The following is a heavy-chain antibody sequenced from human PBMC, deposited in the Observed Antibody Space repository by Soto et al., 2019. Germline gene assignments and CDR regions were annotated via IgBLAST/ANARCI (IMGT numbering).Heavy chain of an antibody. CDR2: INPSGGST. CDR1: GYTFTSYY. Sequence: ASVKVSCKASGYTFTSYYMHWVRQAPGQGLEWMGIINPSGGSTSYAQKFQGRVTMTRDTSTSTVYMELSSLRSEDTAVYYCARDGGQTRYXFWSGYSGYYGMDVWGQGTTVTVSS. CDR3: ARDGGQTRYXFWSGYSGYYGMDV. V-gene: IGHV1-46*01. J-gene: IGHJ6*02. D-gene: IGHD3-3*01.